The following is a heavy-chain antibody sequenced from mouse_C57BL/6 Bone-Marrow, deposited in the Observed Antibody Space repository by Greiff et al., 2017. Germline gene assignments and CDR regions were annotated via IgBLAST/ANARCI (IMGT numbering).Heavy chain of an antibody. CDR3: ARWNYGGWFAY. CDR2: INPYNGGT. V-gene: IGHV1-19*01. J-gene: IGHJ3*01. CDR1: GYTFTDYY. Sequence: EVKLQESGPVLVKPGASVKMSCKASGYTFTDYYMNWVKQSHGKSLEWIGVINPYNGGTSYNQKFKGKATLTVDKSSSTAYMELNSLTSEDSAVYYCARWNYGGWFAYWGQGTLVTVSA. D-gene: IGHD1-1*02.